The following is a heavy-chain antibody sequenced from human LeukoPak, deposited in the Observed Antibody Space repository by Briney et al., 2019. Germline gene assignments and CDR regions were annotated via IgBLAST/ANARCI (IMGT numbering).Heavy chain of an antibody. J-gene: IGHJ4*02. V-gene: IGHV3-23*01. Sequence: SGGSLRLSCAASGFTFSSYGMSWVRQAPGQGLEWVSAISGSGDSTYYADSVKGRFTISRDNSKNTLYLQMNSLRAEDTAVYYCAKAGAVVVVAAKYFDYWGQGTLVTVSS. CDR1: GFTFSSYG. D-gene: IGHD2-15*01. CDR3: AKAGAVVVVAAKYFDY. CDR2: ISGSGDST.